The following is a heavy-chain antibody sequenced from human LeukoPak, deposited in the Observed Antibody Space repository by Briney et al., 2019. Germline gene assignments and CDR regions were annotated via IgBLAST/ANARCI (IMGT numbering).Heavy chain of an antibody. J-gene: IGHJ3*02. Sequence: SIYYISTSFYNPSLNSRVTISGHTAKNQFSLNLSSVTAAHTAVYYCARHRTAMVADAFDIWGQGTKVTVSS. V-gene: IGHV4-39*01. CDR3: ARHRTAMVADAFDI. D-gene: IGHD5-18*01. CDR2: IYYISTS.